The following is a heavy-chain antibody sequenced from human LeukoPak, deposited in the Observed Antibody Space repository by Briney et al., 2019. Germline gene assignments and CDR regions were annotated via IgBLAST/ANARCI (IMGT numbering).Heavy chain of an antibody. CDR1: GFTFSNSA. CDR2: IWYDGSDA. D-gene: IGHD1-26*01. J-gene: IGHJ4*02. Sequence: GRSLRLSCATSGFTFSNSALHWVRQPPGKGLEWVAVIWYDGSDAYYRDSVKGRFTISRDNSKNTLYLQMNSLRAEDTAVYYCAKDRRGMGATAADYWGQGTLVTVSS. CDR3: AKDRRGMGATAADY. V-gene: IGHV3-33*06.